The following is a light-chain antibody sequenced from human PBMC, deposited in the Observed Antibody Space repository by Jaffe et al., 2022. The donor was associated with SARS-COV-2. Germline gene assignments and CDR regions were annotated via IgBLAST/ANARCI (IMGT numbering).Light chain of an antibody. Sequence: DTVMTQSPLSLTVTPGEPASISCRSSQTLLYSNGYNYLDWYLQKPGQSPQLLIYLGSNRASGVPDRFSGSGSGTDFTLKISRVEAEDVGVYYCMQTLQTPFAFGPGTKVDIK. CDR1: QTLLYSNGYNY. V-gene: IGKV2-28*01. J-gene: IGKJ3*01. CDR3: MQTLQTPFA. CDR2: LGS.